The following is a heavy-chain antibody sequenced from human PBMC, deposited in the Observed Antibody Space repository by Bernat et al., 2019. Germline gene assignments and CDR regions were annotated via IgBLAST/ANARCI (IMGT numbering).Heavy chain of an antibody. CDR1: GGTFSSYA. CDR2: IIPIFGTA. Sequence: QVQLVQSGAEVKKPGSSVKVSCKASGGTFSSYAISWVRQAPGQGLEWMGGIIPIFGTANYAQKFQGRVTITADKSTSTAYMELSSLRSEDTAVYYCARGKRSHYYGSGSYLNMDVWGKGTTVTVSS. D-gene: IGHD3-10*01. V-gene: IGHV1-69*06. J-gene: IGHJ6*03. CDR3: ARGKRSHYYGSGSYLNMDV.